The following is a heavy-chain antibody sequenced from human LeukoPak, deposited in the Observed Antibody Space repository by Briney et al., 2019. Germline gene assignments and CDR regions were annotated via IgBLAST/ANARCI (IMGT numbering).Heavy chain of an antibody. Sequence: SGPTLVNPTQTLTLTCTFSGFSLSTSGVGVGWIRQPPGKALEWLALIYWNDDKRYSPSLESRLTITKDTSKNQVVLTMTNMDPVDTATYYCAHIGLGAYYFDYWGQGTLVTVSS. D-gene: IGHD4/OR15-4a*01. V-gene: IGHV2-5*01. J-gene: IGHJ4*02. CDR2: IYWNDDK. CDR3: AHIGLGAYYFDY. CDR1: GFSLSTSGVG.